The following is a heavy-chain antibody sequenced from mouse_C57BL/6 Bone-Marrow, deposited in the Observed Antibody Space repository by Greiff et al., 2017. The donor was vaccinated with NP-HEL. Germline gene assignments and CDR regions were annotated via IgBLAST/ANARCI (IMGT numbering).Heavy chain of an antibody. CDR2: ISNLAYSI. Sequence: EVKRREEGGGLVQPGGSLKLSCAASGFTFSDYGMAWVRQAPRKGPEWVAFISNLAYSIYYADTVTGRFTISRENAKNTLYLEMSSLRSEDTAMYYCARGEDRWFAYWGQGTLVTVSA. V-gene: IGHV5-15*01. CDR3: ARGEDRWFAY. CDR1: GFTFSDYG. J-gene: IGHJ3*01. D-gene: IGHD2-14*01.